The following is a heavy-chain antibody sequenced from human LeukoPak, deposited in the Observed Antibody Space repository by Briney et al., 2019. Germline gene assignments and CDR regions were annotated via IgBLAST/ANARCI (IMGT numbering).Heavy chain of an antibody. D-gene: IGHD6-19*01. CDR2: ISDYNGNT. V-gene: IGHV1-18*01. J-gene: IGHJ4*02. CDR1: GYTFTSYG. Sequence: ASVKVSCTASGYTFTSYGINWVRQAPGQGLEWMGRISDYNGNTNFAQKLQGRVTMTTDTSTSTAYMEVRSLRSDDTAVYYCAREGSNSGWYYFDYWGQGTLVTVSS. CDR3: AREGSNSGWYYFDY.